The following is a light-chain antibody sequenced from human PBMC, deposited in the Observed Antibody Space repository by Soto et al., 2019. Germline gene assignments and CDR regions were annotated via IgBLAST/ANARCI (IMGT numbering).Light chain of an antibody. V-gene: IGKV1-9*01. CDR1: QGINNY. CDR2: GAP. Sequence: DIQLTQSPSFLSASVGDRVTITCRASQGINNYLAWHQQKPGKAPELLIYGAPTLDDGVPSRFSGSGSGTEFILTISSLQPEDFATYYCQQLKAYPFTFGPGTKVDIK. CDR3: QQLKAYPFT. J-gene: IGKJ3*01.